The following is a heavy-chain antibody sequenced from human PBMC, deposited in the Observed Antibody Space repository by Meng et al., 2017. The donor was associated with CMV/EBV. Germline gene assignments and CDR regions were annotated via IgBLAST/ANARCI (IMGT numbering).Heavy chain of an antibody. D-gene: IGHD5-18*01. CDR3: ASYLGDSYGIHDAFDI. CDR1: GYSISSGYY. V-gene: IGHV4-38-2*02. CDR2: IYHSGST. J-gene: IGHJ3*02. Sequence: GSLRLSCTVSGYSISSGYYWGWIRQPPGKGLEWIGSIYHSGSTYYNPSLKSRVTISVDTSKNQFSLKLSSVTAADTAVYYCASYLGDSYGIHDAFDIWGQGTMVTVSS.